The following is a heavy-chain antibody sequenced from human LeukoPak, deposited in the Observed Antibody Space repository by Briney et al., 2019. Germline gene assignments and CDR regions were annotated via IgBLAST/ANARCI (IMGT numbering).Heavy chain of an antibody. D-gene: IGHD1-26*01. CDR2: INPNSGGT. CDR1: GYTFTGYY. CDR3: ARQASRSRELDY. V-gene: IGHV1-2*02. Sequence: ASVKVSCKASGYTFTGYYMHWVRQAPGQGLEWMGWINPNSGGTNYAQKFQGRVTMTRDTSNSTAYMELSSLRSEDTAVYYCARQASRSRELDYWGQGTLVTVSS. J-gene: IGHJ4*02.